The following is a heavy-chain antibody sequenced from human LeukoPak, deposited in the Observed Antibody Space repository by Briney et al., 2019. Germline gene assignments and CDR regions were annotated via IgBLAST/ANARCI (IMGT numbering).Heavy chain of an antibody. CDR2: IQYDGSNK. CDR3: ARVYTPKLRYFDWPENGPLDY. D-gene: IGHD3-9*01. J-gene: IGHJ4*02. CDR1: GFTFSSYG. Sequence: PGGSLRLSCAASGFTFSSYGMHWVRQAPGKGLEWVAFIQYDGSNKYYADSVKGRFTISRDNSKNTLYLQMNSLRAEDTAVYYCARVYTPKLRYFDWPENGPLDYWGQGTLVTVSS. V-gene: IGHV3-30*02.